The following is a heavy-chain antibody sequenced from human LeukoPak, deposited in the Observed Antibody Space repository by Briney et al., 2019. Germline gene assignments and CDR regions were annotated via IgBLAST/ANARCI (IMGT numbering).Heavy chain of an antibody. CDR2: IKQDGSEK. CDR3: ARAYSGYDYRAGIFDY. CDR1: GFTASSNY. V-gene: IGHV3-7*01. J-gene: IGHJ4*02. Sequence: PGGSLRLSCAASGFTASSNYMSWVRQAPGKGLEWVANIKQDGSEKYYVDSVKGRFTISRDNAKNSLYLQMNSLRAEDTAVYYCARAYSGYDYRAGIFDYWGQGTLVTVSS. D-gene: IGHD5-12*01.